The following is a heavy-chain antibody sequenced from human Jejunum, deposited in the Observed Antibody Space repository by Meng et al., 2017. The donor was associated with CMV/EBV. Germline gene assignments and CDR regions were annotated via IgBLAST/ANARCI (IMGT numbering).Heavy chain of an antibody. J-gene: IGHJ4*02. Sequence: VSGDSNSTGDSYWSWIRQPPGKGLEWIGYIYASGSTSYNPSLESRVTISVDTSKNQFSLKVMSVTAADTAVYYCAREGTNSYYFDYWGQGTLVTVSS. D-gene: IGHD1-14*01. CDR2: IYASGST. CDR1: GDSNSTGDSY. V-gene: IGHV4-30-4*01. CDR3: AREGTNSYYFDY.